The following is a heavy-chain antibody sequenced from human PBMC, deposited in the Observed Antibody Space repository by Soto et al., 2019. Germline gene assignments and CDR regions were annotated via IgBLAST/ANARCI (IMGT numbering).Heavy chain of an antibody. CDR2: IVVGSGNT. V-gene: IGHV1-58*01. J-gene: IGHJ4*02. CDR1: GFTFTNSA. D-gene: IGHD2-21*02. CDR3: AADQTYCGGDCYVD. Sequence: QMQLVQSGPEVKKPGTSVKVSCKASGFTFTNSAVQWVRQARGQRLEWIGWIVVGSGNTNYAQKFQERVTITSDMSTSTAYMQLSSLRSEDTAVYYCAADQTYCGGDCYVDWGQGTLVTVSS.